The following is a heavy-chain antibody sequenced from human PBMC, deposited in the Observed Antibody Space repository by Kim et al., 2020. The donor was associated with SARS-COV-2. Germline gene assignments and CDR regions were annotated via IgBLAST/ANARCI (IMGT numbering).Heavy chain of an antibody. Sequence: YPDSVEGLFIIARDNAKNSLYLQMNSLRDEDTAVYFCARDPTPDHGIDYWGQGTLVTVSS. J-gene: IGHJ4*02. V-gene: IGHV3-11*06. CDR3: ARDPTPDHGIDY.